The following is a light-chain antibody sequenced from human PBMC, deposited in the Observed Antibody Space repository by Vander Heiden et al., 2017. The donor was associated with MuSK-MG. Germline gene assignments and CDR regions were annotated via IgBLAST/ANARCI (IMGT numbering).Light chain of an antibody. Sequence: DIQMTQSPSSMSASVGDRVTITCRASQSISSYLNWYQQKPGKAPKLLIYAEHSVQSGVPSRFSGSGSGTDFTLTISSLQPEDFATYYCQQSDRGSTFGQGTRLEMK. CDR2: AEH. CDR3: QQSDRGST. V-gene: IGKV1-39*01. CDR1: QSISSY. J-gene: IGKJ5*01.